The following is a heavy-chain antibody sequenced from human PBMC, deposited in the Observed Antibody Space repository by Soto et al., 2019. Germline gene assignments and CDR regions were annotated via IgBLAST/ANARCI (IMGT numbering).Heavy chain of an antibody. CDR3: AKAEFEHVWGSSASWY. CDR2: LSGSGDST. D-gene: IGHD3-16*01. V-gene: IGHV3-23*01. Sequence: EVQLLESGGGLVRFGGSLRLSCAATGFTFSNYAMSWVRQAPGKGLEWVSALSGSGDSTYYADSVKGRFTISRDNSKNTLYLQMNSLRAEDTAVYYCAKAEFEHVWGSSASWYWGQGTLVTVSS. CDR1: GFTFSNYA. J-gene: IGHJ4*02.